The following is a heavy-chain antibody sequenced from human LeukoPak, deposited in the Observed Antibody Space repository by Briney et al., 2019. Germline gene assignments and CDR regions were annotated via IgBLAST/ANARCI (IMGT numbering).Heavy chain of an antibody. Sequence: SETLSLTCSVSGDYISSSIFYWGWIRQPPGKGLEWIGIIDHRWSTYYNPSLNSRVTISLDTSKNQFSLKLRSVTAADTAVYYCARATSGYESFFDYWGQGTLVLVSS. V-gene: IGHV4-39*07. J-gene: IGHJ4*02. CDR2: IDHRWST. CDR3: ARATSGYESFFDY. CDR1: GDYISSSIFY. D-gene: IGHD5-12*01.